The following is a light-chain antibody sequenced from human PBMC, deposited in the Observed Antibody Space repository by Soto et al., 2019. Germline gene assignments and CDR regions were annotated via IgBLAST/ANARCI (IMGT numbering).Light chain of an antibody. Sequence: QSVLTQPPSASGTPGQRVTISCSGSSSNIGSNTVNWYQQLPGTAPKLLIYSNNQRPSGVPDRFSGSKSGTSASLAISGLQSEDEADYYCAAWDDSLNVYYVFGTGTKVTVL. CDR1: SSNIGSNT. CDR3: AAWDDSLNVYYV. J-gene: IGLJ1*01. V-gene: IGLV1-44*01. CDR2: SNN.